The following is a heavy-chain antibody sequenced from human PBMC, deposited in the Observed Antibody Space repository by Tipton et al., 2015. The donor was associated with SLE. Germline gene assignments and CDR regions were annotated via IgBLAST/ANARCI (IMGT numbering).Heavy chain of an antibody. D-gene: IGHD6-6*01. CDR1: GGSISSSSYY. CDR2: IYYSGST. CDR3: APSIAARPRDWYFDL. J-gene: IGHJ2*01. V-gene: IGHV4-39*01. Sequence: LRLSCTVSGGSISSSSYYWGWIRQPPGKGLEWIGSIYYSGSTYYNPSLKSRVTIAVYTTKNQFSLKLGSVTAADTAVYYCAPSIAARPRDWYFDLWGRGTRVTVSS.